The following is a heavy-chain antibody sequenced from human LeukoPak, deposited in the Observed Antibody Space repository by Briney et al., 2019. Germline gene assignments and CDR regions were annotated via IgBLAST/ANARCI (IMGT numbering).Heavy chain of an antibody. V-gene: IGHV1-2*02. D-gene: IGHD3-22*01. Sequence: GASVKVSCKASGYTFTGYYMHWVRQAPGQGLEWMGWINPNSGGTNYAQKFPGRVTMTRDTSISTAYMELSRLRSDDTAVYYCARGPPALYDSSGYFEDAFDIWGQGTMVTVSS. J-gene: IGHJ3*02. CDR2: INPNSGGT. CDR3: ARGPPALYDSSGYFEDAFDI. CDR1: GYTFTGYY.